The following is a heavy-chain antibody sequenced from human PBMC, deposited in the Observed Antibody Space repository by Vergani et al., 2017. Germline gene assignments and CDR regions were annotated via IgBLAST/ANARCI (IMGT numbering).Heavy chain of an antibody. J-gene: IGHJ4*02. V-gene: IGHV3-7*01. Sequence: EVQLVESGGDFVQPGGSLTLSCAASGFNVGHYWMSWVRQAPGKGLEWVANIKEDGTEKYYLDSVKGRFTISRDIAENSIYLEMNSLRVEDTAVYYCAREGVPRCCIVGAPDFCGQGTQDAVSS. D-gene: IGHD1-26*01. CDR2: IKEDGTEK. CDR1: GFNVGHYW. CDR3: AREGVPRCCIVGAPDF.